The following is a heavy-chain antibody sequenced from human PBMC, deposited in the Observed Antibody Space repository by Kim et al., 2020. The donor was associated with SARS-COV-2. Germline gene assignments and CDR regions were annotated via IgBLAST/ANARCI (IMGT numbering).Heavy chain of an antibody. CDR1: GFTFSSYA. Sequence: GGSLRLSCAASGFTFSSYAMHWVRQAPGKGLDYVSAISTNGGSTYYANTVKGRFTISRDNSKNTLYLQMGSLRAEDMAVYYCARVGGYYARGSFDYWGQGTLVTVSS. J-gene: IGHJ4*02. CDR3: ARVGGYYARGSFDY. D-gene: IGHD3-10*01. CDR2: ISTNGGST. V-gene: IGHV3-64*01.